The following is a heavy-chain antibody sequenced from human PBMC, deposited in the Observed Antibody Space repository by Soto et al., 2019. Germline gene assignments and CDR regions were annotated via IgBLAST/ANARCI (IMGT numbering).Heavy chain of an antibody. CDR3: ASSDIVVVPAAYYYYGMDV. CDR2: ISSSGSTI. CDR1: GFTFSSYE. J-gene: IGHJ6*02. D-gene: IGHD2-2*01. Sequence: PGGSLRLSCAASGFTFSSYEMNWVRQAPGKGLEWVSYISSSGSTIYYADSVKGRFTISRDNAKNSLYLQINSLRAEDTAVYYWASSDIVVVPAAYYYYGMDVWGQGTTVTVSS. V-gene: IGHV3-48*03.